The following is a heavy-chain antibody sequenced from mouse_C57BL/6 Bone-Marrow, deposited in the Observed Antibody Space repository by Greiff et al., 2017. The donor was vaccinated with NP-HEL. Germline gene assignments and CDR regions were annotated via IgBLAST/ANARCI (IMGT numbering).Heavy chain of an antibody. CDR3: AGYYGSSYGDFDY. D-gene: IGHD1-1*01. V-gene: IGHV1-64*01. Sequence: VQLQQSGAELVKPGASVKLSCKASGYTFTSYWMHWVKQRPGQGLEWIGMIHPNSGSTNYNEKFKSKATLTVDKSSSTAYMQLSSLTSEDSAVYYCAGYYGSSYGDFDYWGQGTTLTVSS. CDR1: GYTFTSYW. CDR2: IHPNSGST. J-gene: IGHJ2*01.